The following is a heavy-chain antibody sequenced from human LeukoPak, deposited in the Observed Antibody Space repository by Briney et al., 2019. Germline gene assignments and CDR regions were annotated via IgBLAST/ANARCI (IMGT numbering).Heavy chain of an antibody. CDR1: GYTFTSYD. Sequence: ASVKVSCKASGYTFTSYDINWVRQAPGQGLEWMGWINPNSGGTNYAQKFQGRVTMTRDTSISTAYMELSRLRSDDTAVYYCARDRGPPYQPLLVYFDYWGQGTLVTVSS. D-gene: IGHD2-2*01. J-gene: IGHJ4*02. CDR3: ARDRGPPYQPLLVYFDY. CDR2: INPNSGGT. V-gene: IGHV1-2*02.